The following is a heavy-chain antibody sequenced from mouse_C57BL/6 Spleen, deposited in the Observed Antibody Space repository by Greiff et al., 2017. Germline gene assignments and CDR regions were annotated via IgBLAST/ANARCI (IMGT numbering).Heavy chain of an antibody. J-gene: IGHJ2*01. V-gene: IGHV1-82*01. Sequence: QVQLKQSGPELVKPGASVKISCKASGYAFSSSWMNWVKQRPGKGLEWIGRIYPGDGDTNYTGKFKGTATLTADKSSSTPYMQLNSLTSENSAVYFCANYAPDGENDWGQGTTLTVSS. CDR1: GYAFSSSW. CDR2: IYPGDGDT. CDR3: ANYAPDGEND. D-gene: IGHD6-5*01.